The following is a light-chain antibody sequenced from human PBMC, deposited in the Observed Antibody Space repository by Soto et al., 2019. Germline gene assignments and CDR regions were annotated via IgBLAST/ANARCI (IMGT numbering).Light chain of an antibody. Sequence: QSALTQPPSASGSPGQSVTISCTGTSSDVGGYDFVSWYQQHPGKAPKLLIYEVTKRPSGVPDRFSGSKSGNTASLTVSGLQAEDEADYYCSSYTASNIGVFGTGTKLTVL. CDR2: EVT. V-gene: IGLV2-8*01. J-gene: IGLJ1*01. CDR1: SSDVGGYDF. CDR3: SSYTASNIGV.